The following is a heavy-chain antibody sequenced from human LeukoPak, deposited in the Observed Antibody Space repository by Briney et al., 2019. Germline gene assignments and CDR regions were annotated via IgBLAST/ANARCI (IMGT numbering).Heavy chain of an antibody. V-gene: IGHV3-7*01. CDR1: GFTFSNYW. CDR3: ARVLARTMVRGVYAPYYFDY. D-gene: IGHD3-10*01. CDR2: IKQDGSEK. J-gene: IGHJ4*02. Sequence: GGSLRLSCAASGFTFSNYWMSWVRQAPGKGLEWVANIKQDGSEKYYVDSVKGRFTISRDNAKNSLYLQMNSLRAEDTAVYYCARVLARTMVRGVYAPYYFDYWGQGTLVTVSS.